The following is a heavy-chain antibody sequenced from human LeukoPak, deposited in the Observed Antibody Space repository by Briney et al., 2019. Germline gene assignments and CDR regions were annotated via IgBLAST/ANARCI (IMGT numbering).Heavy chain of an antibody. CDR3: AREDYGASGCSLVNLDY. J-gene: IGHJ4*02. D-gene: IGHD4/OR15-4a*01. CDR2: ISNDVTTT. V-gene: IGHV3-30-3*01. CDR1: GFTFTNYS. Sequence: GRSLRLSCSASGFTFTNYSIHWVRQAPGKGLEWDALISNDVTTTYYADSVKGRFTLSRDNSKNILFLQMDSLRAEDTAVYFCAREDYGASGCSLVNLDYWGQGTLVTVSS.